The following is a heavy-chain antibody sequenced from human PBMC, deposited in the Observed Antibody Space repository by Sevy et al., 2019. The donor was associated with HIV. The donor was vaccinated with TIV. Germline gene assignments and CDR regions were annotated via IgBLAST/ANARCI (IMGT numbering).Heavy chain of an antibody. Sequence: ASVKVSCKASGYTFTAYYVHWVRQAPGQGLEWMGRINPNSGGTNYAQKFQGMVTMTRDTSISTAYMELSGLRYDDTAVYHCARAYYYDSSAYYFDHWGQGTLVTVSS. CDR1: GYTFTAYY. CDR2: INPNSGGT. D-gene: IGHD3-22*01. V-gene: IGHV1-2*06. CDR3: ARAYYYDSSAYYFDH. J-gene: IGHJ4*02.